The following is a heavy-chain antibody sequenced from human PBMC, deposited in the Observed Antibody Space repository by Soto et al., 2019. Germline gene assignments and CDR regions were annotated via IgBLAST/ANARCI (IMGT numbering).Heavy chain of an antibody. J-gene: IGHJ6*03. CDR1: GGSISSYY. Sequence: PSETLSLTCTVSGGSISSYYWSWIRQPPGKGLEWIGYIYYSGSTNYNPSLKSRVTISVDTSKNQFSLKLSSVTAADTAVYYCASGPGATVTRGYYYYYMGVWGKGTTVTVSS. CDR2: IYYSGST. D-gene: IGHD4-4*01. V-gene: IGHV4-59*08. CDR3: ASGPGATVTRGYYYYYMGV.